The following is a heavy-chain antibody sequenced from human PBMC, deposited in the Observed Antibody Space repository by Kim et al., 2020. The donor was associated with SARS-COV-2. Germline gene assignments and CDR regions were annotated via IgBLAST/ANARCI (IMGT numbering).Heavy chain of an antibody. V-gene: IGHV3-30*18. D-gene: IGHD3-9*01. CDR1: GFTFSSYG. CDR3: AKGLDILTGYYYGMDV. J-gene: IGHJ6*02. Sequence: GGSLRLSCAASGFTFSSYGMHWVRQAPGKGLEWVAIISYDGSNKYYADSVKGRFTISRDNSKNTLYLQMNSLRAEDTAVYYCAKGLDILTGYYYGMDVWGQGPTVTVPS. CDR2: ISYDGSNK.